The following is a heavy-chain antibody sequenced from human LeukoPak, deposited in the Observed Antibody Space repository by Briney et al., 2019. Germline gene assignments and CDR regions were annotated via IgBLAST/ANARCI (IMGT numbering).Heavy chain of an antibody. CDR1: GFTFSSYA. CDR2: ISGSGGST. D-gene: IGHD6-19*01. V-gene: IGHV3-23*01. Sequence: GGSLRLSCAASGFTFSSYAMSWVRQAPGKGLEWVSVISGSGGSTYYADSVKGRFTISRDNSKNTLYLQMNSLRAEDTAVYYCAKEINSSGWYGEIDYWGQGTLVTVSS. CDR3: AKEINSSGWYGEIDY. J-gene: IGHJ4*02.